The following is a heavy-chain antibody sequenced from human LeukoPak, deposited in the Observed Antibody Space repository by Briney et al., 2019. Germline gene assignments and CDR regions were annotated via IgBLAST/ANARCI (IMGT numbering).Heavy chain of an antibody. CDR2: IYYSGST. J-gene: IGHJ4*02. CDR3: ARESAGDYSFSFDY. V-gene: IGHV4-30-4*08. Sequence: PSETLSLTCTVSGGSISSGDYYWSWIRQPPGKGLEWIGYIYYSGSTYYNPSLKSRVTISVDTSKNQFSLKLSSVTAADTAVYYCARESAGDYSFSFDYWGQGTLVTVSS. D-gene: IGHD4-11*01. CDR1: GGSISSGDYY.